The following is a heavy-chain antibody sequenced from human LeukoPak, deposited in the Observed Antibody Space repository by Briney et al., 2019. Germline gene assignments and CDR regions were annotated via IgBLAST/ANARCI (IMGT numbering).Heavy chain of an antibody. V-gene: IGHV3-7*01. CDR2: IKQDGGEK. J-gene: IGHJ5*02. CDR1: RFTLSSHR. Sequence: PGGSLTHTRPATRFTLSSHRMNWLRQPPAKGLEWVANIKQDGGEKYYVDSVKGRFTISRDNAKNSLYLQMNSLRAEDTAVYYCARDWGLLWFGEFLSWGQGTLVTVSS. D-gene: IGHD3-10*01. CDR3: ARDWGLLWFGEFLS.